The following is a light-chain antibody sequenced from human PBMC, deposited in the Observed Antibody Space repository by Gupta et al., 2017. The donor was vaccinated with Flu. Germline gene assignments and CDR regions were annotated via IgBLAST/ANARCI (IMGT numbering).Light chain of an antibody. V-gene: IGLV7-43*01. CDR2: STT. CDR3: LLYYGGAVI. Sequence: QTVVTQEPSLTVSPGGTVTPTCASSTGAVTSSYYPNWFQQKPGQAPRALISSTTNKHSWTPARFSGSLLGGKAALTLSGVQPEDEADYYCLLYYGGAVIFGGGTKLTVL. CDR1: TGAVTSSYY. J-gene: IGLJ2*01.